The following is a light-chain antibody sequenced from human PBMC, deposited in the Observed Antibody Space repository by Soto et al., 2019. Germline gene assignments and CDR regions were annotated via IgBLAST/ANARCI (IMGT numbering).Light chain of an antibody. V-gene: IGKV3-20*01. J-gene: IGKJ5*01. CDR3: QQYGSSPPIT. CDR2: GAS. CDR1: QSVSSSY. Sequence: EIVLTQSPGTLSLSPGERATLSCRASQSVSSSYLAWYQQKPGQAPRLLIYGASSRATAIPDRFSGSGSGTDFTLTISRLEPEDFAVYYWQQYGSSPPITFGQGTRLESK.